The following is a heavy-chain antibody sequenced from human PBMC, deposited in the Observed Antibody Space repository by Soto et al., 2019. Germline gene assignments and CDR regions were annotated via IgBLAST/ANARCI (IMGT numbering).Heavy chain of an antibody. CDR2: IIPIFGTA. Sequence: SVKVSCKASGGTFSSYAISWVRQAPGQGLEWMGGIIPIFGTANYAQKFQGRVTITADESTSTAYMELSSLRSEDTAVYYCARDRGDIVVVPAAHFDYWGQGTLVTVSS. D-gene: IGHD2-2*01. CDR1: GGTFSSYA. CDR3: ARDRGDIVVVPAAHFDY. V-gene: IGHV1-69*13. J-gene: IGHJ4*02.